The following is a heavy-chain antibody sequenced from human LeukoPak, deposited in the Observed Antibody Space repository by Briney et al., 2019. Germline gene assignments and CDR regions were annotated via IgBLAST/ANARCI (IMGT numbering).Heavy chain of an antibody. J-gene: IGHJ6*03. Sequence: SETLSLTCTVSGVSISSGGYYWRWIRQHPGKGLEWIGYIYYSGSTYYNPSLKSRVTISVDTSKNQFSLKLSSVTAADTAVYYCARDGPATVTPRMDVWGKGTTVTVSS. CDR2: IYYSGST. CDR3: ARDGPATVTPRMDV. V-gene: IGHV4-31*03. D-gene: IGHD4-17*01. CDR1: GVSISSGGYY.